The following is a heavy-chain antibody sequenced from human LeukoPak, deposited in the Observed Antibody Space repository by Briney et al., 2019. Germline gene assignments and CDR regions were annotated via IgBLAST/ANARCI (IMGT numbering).Heavy chain of an antibody. Sequence: ASVKVSCKASGYTFTSYDINWVRQATGQGLEWMGWMNPNSGNTGYAQKFQGRVTISRNTSITTSYMELSSLRSDDTAVYYCAIQTSVTTGSRYFDLWGRGTLVTVSP. CDR2: MNPNSGNT. D-gene: IGHD4-17*01. J-gene: IGHJ2*01. CDR3: AIQTSVTTGSRYFDL. V-gene: IGHV1-8*03. CDR1: GYTFTSYD.